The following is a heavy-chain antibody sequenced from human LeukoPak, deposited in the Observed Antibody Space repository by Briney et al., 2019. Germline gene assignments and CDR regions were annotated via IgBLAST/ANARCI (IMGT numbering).Heavy chain of an antibody. CDR3: ARQFSSSNNWFDP. CDR2: IYPGDSDT. D-gene: IGHD6-13*01. CDR1: GYSFTSFW. J-gene: IGHJ5*02. Sequence: GESLKISCKGSGYSFTSFWIGWVRQMPGKGLEWMGIIYPGDSDTRYSPSFQGQVTISADKSISTAYLQWSSLKASDTAMYYCARQFSSSNNWFDPWGQGTLVTVSS. V-gene: IGHV5-51*01.